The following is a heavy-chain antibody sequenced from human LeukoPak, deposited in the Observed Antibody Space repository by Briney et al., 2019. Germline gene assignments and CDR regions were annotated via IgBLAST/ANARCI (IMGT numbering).Heavy chain of an antibody. J-gene: IGHJ4*02. CDR2: INHSGST. CDR1: GGSFSGYY. V-gene: IGHV4-34*01. Sequence: PSETLSLTCAVYGGSFSGYYWSWIRQPPGKGLEWIGEINHSGSTNYNPSLKSRVTISVDTSKYQFSLKLSSGTAADTAVYYCARVTGYVIEDNFDYWGQGTLVTVSS. CDR3: ARVTGYVIEDNFDY. D-gene: IGHD2-15*01.